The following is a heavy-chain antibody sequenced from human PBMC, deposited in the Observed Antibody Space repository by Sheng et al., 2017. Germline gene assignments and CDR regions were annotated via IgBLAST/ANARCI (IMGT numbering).Heavy chain of an antibody. Sequence: QVQLQQWGAGLLKPSETLSLTCAVYGGSFSGYYWSWIRQPPGKGLEWIGEINHSGSTNYNPSLKSRVTISVDTSKNQFSLKLSSVTAADTAVYYCARERYYDSSGYYYVGGYPTPERTQPFDYWGQGTLVTVSS. D-gene: IGHD3-22*01. CDR1: GGSFSGYY. CDR3: ARERYYDSSGYYYVGGYPTPERTQPFDY. CDR2: INHSGST. J-gene: IGHJ4*02. V-gene: IGHV4-34*01.